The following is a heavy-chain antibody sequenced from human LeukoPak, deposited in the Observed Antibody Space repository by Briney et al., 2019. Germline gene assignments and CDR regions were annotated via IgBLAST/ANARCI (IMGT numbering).Heavy chain of an antibody. CDR1: GGPIRSYY. D-gene: IGHD3-22*01. Sequence: SETLSLTCTVSGGPIRSYYWSWIRQPPGKGLEWIGYIYNSGSTNYNPSLKSRVTISVDTSKNQFSLKLSSVTAADTAVYYCARASSGYSLVDIWGQGTMVTVSS. CDR3: ARASSGYSLVDI. CDR2: IYNSGST. J-gene: IGHJ3*02. V-gene: IGHV4-59*01.